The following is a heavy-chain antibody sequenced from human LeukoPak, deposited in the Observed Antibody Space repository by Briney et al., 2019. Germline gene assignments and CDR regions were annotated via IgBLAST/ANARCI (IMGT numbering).Heavy chain of an antibody. V-gene: IGHV1-69*05. CDR1: GGTFSSYA. CDR3: ARVGGGSYFGWFDP. CDR2: IIPIFGTA. J-gene: IGHJ5*02. Sequence: ASVKVSCKASGGTFSSYAISWVRQAPGQGLEWMGGIIPIFGTANYAQKFQGRVTITTDESTSTAYMELNSLRSEDTAVYYCARVGGGSYFGWFDPWGQGTLVTVSS. D-gene: IGHD1-26*01.